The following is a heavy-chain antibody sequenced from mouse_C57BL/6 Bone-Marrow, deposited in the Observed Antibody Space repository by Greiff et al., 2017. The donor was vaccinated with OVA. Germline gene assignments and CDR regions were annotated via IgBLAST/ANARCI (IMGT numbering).Heavy chain of an antibody. CDR1: GYAFSSYW. J-gene: IGHJ1*03. CDR3: ARGGGYYSYWYFDV. V-gene: IGHV1-80*01. D-gene: IGHD2-3*01. Sequence: QVQLQQSGAELVKPGASVTISCKASGYAFSSYWMNWVKQRPGKGLEWIGQIYPGDGDTNYNGKFKGKATLTADKSSSTAYMQLSSLTSEDSAVYFCARGGGYYSYWYFDVWGTGTTVTVSS. CDR2: IYPGDGDT.